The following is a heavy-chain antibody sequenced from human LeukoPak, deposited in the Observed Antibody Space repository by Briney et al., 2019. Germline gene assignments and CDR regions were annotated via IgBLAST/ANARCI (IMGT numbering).Heavy chain of an antibody. CDR1: GFTFDDCA. CDR2: ISWNTGNI. D-gene: IGHD1-14*01. Sequence: GGSLRLSCAASGFTFDDCAMHWVRQAPGKGLEWVSGISWNTGNIGYADSVKGRFTISRDNAKNSLYLQMNSLRAEDTAVYYCARAGIPYYYYYYMDVWGKGTAVTISS. J-gene: IGHJ6*03. CDR3: ARAGIPYYYYYYMDV. V-gene: IGHV3-9*01.